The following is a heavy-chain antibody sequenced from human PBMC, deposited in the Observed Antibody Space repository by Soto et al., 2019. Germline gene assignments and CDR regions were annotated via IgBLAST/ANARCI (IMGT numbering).Heavy chain of an antibody. J-gene: IGHJ4*02. Sequence: QVQLVESGGGLVKPGGSLRLSCAASGFTFSDFYMSWIGQAPGKGLEWISYISSSGTTTYYTDSVKGRFTISRDNAKNSLYLLMNTLRDEDTAVYYCARIWGGGGYALIYWGQGTLVTVSS. CDR1: GFTFSDFY. CDR3: ARIWGGGGYALIY. V-gene: IGHV3-11*01. D-gene: IGHD2-8*01. CDR2: ISSSGTTT.